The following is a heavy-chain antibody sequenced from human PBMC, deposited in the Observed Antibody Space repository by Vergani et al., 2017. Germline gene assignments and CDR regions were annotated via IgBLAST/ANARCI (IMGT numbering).Heavy chain of an antibody. CDR3: ARAPRGRHYYYYYMDV. CDR1: GFTFSSYA. Sequence: QVQLVESGGGVVQPGRSLRLSCAASGFTFSSYAMHWVRQAPGKGLEWVAVISYDGSNKYYADSVKGRFTISRDNSKNTLYLQMNSLRAEDTAVYYCARAPRGRHYYYYYMDVWGKGTTVTVSS. CDR2: ISYDGSNK. V-gene: IGHV3-30-3*01. D-gene: IGHD6-6*01. J-gene: IGHJ6*03.